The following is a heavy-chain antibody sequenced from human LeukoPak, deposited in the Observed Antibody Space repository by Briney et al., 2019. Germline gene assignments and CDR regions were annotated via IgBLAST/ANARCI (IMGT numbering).Heavy chain of an antibody. CDR1: GFTFSSQG. CDR2: IRYDGSNK. V-gene: IGHV3-30*02. Sequence: GGSLRLSCAASGFTFSSQGMHWGRQALGKGLEWVAFIRYDGSNKYYADSVKGRFIISRDNSKNTLYLQMNSLGAEDTAVYYCAKDRNWNDVTYFQHWGQGTLVTVSS. J-gene: IGHJ1*01. CDR3: AKDRNWNDVTYFQH. D-gene: IGHD1-1*01.